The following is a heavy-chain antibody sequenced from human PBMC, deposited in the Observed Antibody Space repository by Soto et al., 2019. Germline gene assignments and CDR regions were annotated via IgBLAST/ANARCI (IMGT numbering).Heavy chain of an antibody. CDR1: GYSFAGYW. Sequence: PGESLKISCKGSGYSFAGYWITWVRQKPGKGVEWMGRIDPSDSQTYYSPSFRGHVTISVTKSITTVFLQWSSLRASDTAMYYCARQIYDSDTGPNFQYYFDSWGQGTPVTVPQ. D-gene: IGHD3-22*01. J-gene: IGHJ4*02. V-gene: IGHV5-10-1*01. CDR3: ARQIYDSDTGPNFQYYFDS. CDR2: IDPSDSQT.